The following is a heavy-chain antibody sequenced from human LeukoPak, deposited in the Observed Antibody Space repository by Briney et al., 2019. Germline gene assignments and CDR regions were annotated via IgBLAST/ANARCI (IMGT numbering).Heavy chain of an antibody. D-gene: IGHD5-18*01. CDR2: IYYSGST. V-gene: IGHV4-38-2*02. J-gene: IGHJ4*02. Sequence: SETLSLTCTVSGYSISSGYYWGWIRQPPGKGLEWIGSIYYSGSTYYNPSLKSRVTISVDTSKNQFSLKLSSVTAADTAVYYCARDPRYSYGFNWGQGTLVTVSS. CDR3: ARDPRYSYGFN. CDR1: GYSISSGYY.